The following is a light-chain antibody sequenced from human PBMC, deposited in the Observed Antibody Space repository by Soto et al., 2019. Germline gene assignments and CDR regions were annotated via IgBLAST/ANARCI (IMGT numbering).Light chain of an antibody. CDR2: EGS. J-gene: IGLJ1*01. V-gene: IGLV2-23*01. CDR3: CSYARV. CDR1: SSDVGSYNP. Sequence: QSVLTQPASVSGSPGQSITISCTGTSSDVGSYNPVSWYQQHPGKAPKLMIYEGSKRPSGVSNRFSGSKSGDTASLTISGLQAEDEADYYCCSYARVFGTGTKLTVL.